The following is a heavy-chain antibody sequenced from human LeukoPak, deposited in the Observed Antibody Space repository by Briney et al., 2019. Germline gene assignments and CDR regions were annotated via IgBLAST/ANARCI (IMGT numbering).Heavy chain of an antibody. V-gene: IGHV4-31*03. Sequence: SETLSLTCTVSSGSISSSSYYWGWIRQPPGKGLEWIGYIYYSGTTYYNPSLKSRVTISVDTSKNQFSLKLSSVTAADTVVYYCARGATKMTTVTPRPYYYMDVWGKGTTVTVSS. CDR3: ARGATKMTTVTPRPYYYMDV. CDR2: IYYSGTT. CDR1: SGSISSSSYY. D-gene: IGHD4-11*01. J-gene: IGHJ6*03.